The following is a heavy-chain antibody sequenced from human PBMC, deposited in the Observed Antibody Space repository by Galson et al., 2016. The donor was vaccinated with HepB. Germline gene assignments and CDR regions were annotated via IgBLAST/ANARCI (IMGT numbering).Heavy chain of an antibody. D-gene: IGHD6-19*01. J-gene: IGHJ5*02. CDR1: GFTFSRSG. Sequence: SLRLSCAVSGFTFSRSGMHWVRQAPGKGLEWVAVIWSDGSNRYYADSEQGRFTISRDNSKNTLFLQMNSLRAEDTAVYFCARDPHASGWAAYYFDAWGQGTLVTVPS. CDR3: ARDPHASGWAAYYFDA. V-gene: IGHV3-33*01. CDR2: IWSDGSNR.